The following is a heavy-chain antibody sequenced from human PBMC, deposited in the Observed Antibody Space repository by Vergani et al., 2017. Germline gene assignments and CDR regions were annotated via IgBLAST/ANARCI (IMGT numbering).Heavy chain of an antibody. CDR2: MNGDGDTI. D-gene: IGHD3-3*01. Sequence: EVELVESGGGLVQPGGSLRLSCAASGFTFNEYWMHWARQVPGKGLVWVSGMNGDGDTISYADSVKGRLTISRDNAKNTLFLQMNSLRAEDTAAYYCARARKFRFGVVWENWFDPWGQGTLVTVSS. J-gene: IGHJ5*02. V-gene: IGHV3-74*01. CDR3: ARARKFRFGVVWENWFDP. CDR1: GFTFNEYW.